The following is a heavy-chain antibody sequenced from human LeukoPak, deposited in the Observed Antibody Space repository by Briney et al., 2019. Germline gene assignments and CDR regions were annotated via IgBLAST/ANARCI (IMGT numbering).Heavy chain of an antibody. CDR2: ITGSGIHT. CDR1: GFTFTNSA. V-gene: IGHV3-23*01. D-gene: IGHD1-26*01. CDR3: EKSKREVCCYGMDV. Sequence: PGGSLRLSCSASGFTFTNSAMNWVRRAPGKGLEWVSAITGSGIHTYYGDSVKGRFTISRDNSKNSLSLQMNSLRAEDTAVYYREKSKREVCCYGMDVWGQGITVTVSS. J-gene: IGHJ6*02.